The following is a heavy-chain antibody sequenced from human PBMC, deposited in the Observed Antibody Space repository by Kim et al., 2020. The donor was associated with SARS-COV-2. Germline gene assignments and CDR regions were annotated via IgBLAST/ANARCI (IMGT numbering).Heavy chain of an antibody. Sequence: GGSLRLSCAASGFIVSSNYMSWVRQAPGKGLEWVSVIYSGGSTYYADSVKGRFTISRHKSKNTLYLQMNSLRAEDTAVYYCARDAVSYGMDVWGQGTTVTVSS. CDR2: IYSGGST. CDR1: GFIVSSNY. V-gene: IGHV3-53*04. CDR3: ARDAVSYGMDV. D-gene: IGHD4-17*01. J-gene: IGHJ6*02.